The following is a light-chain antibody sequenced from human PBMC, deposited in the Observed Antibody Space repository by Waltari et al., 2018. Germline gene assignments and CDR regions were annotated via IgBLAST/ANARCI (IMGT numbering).Light chain of an antibody. CDR1: ITAVGVDDY. Sequence: QSALTQPHSVSASPGQSVTIPCPGSITAVGVDDYVSWYQQLPGKAPKIIFYDVVKRPSGVPSRFSGSKHGTTASLTISGLQTDDEATYYCCSYAGAYTFVFGGGTKLTVL. V-gene: IGLV2-11*01. J-gene: IGLJ3*02. CDR3: CSYAGAYTFV. CDR2: DVV.